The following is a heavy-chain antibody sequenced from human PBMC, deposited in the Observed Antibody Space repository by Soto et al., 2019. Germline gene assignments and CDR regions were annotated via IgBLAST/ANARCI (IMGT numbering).Heavy chain of an antibody. Sequence: PGGSLRLSCSASGFTFSSYAMHWVRQAPGKGLEYVSAISSNGGSTYYADSVKGRFTISRDNSKNTLYLQMSSLRAEDTAVYYCVRATPTIYSSSWMDVMWYYYYGMDFWGQGTTVNVSS. CDR2: ISSNGGST. V-gene: IGHV3-64D*08. D-gene: IGHD6-13*01. CDR1: GFTFSSYA. CDR3: VRATPTIYSSSWMDVMWYYYYGMDF. J-gene: IGHJ6*02.